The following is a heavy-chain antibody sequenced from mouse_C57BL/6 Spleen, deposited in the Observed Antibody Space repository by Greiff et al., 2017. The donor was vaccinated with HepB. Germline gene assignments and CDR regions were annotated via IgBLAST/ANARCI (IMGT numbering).Heavy chain of an antibody. Sequence: VQLQQSGPELVKPGASVKISCKASGYTFTDYYMNWVKQSHGKSLEWIGDINPNNGGTSYNQKFKGKATLTVDKSSSTAYMELRSLTSEDSAVYYCARSYSPYYWGQGTTLTVSS. CDR3: ARSYSPYY. D-gene: IGHD2-12*01. CDR1: GYTFTDYY. J-gene: IGHJ2*01. V-gene: IGHV1-26*01. CDR2: INPNNGGT.